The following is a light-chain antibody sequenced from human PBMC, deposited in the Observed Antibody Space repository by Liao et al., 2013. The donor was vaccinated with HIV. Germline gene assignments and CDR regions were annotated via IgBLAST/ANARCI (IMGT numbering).Light chain of an antibody. CDR1: KLGDKY. CDR2: QDS. Sequence: SYELTQPPSLSVSPGLTASITCSGDKLGDKYACWYQQKPGQSPVLVIYQDSKRPSGIPERFSGSNSGNTATLTISGTQAMDEADYYCQAWDSSTYVVFGGGTKLTVL. V-gene: IGLV3-1*01. CDR3: QAWDSSTYVV. J-gene: IGLJ2*01.